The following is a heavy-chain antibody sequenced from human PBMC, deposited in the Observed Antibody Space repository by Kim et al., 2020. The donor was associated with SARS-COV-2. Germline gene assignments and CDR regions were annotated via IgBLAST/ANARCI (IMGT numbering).Heavy chain of an antibody. Sequence: YADCVKGRFTISRDNSKNTLFLQMNTLRAEDTAVYYCAKDIYASRPYFFDYWGQGTPVTVSS. J-gene: IGHJ4*02. CDR3: AKDIYASRPYFFDY. D-gene: IGHD4-17*01. V-gene: IGHV3-23*01.